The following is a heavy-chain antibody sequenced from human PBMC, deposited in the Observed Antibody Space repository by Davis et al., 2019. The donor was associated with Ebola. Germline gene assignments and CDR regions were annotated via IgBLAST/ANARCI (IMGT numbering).Heavy chain of an antibody. J-gene: IGHJ4*02. CDR2: INPNSGGT. D-gene: IGHD4-17*01. CDR3: ARGDYEYFDY. CDR1: GYTFTGYY. V-gene: IGHV1-2*02. Sequence: GESLKISCKGSGYTFTGYYMHWVRQAPGQGLEWMGWINPNSGGTNYAQKFQGRVTMTRDTSTSTVYMELSSLRSEDTAVYYCARGDYEYFDYWGQGTLVTVSS.